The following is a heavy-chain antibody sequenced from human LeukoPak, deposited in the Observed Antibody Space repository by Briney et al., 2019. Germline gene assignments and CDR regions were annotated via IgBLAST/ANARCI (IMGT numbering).Heavy chain of an antibody. Sequence: GGSLRLSCGASGFTFSTYAMTWVRQAPGKGLEWVSGISPTGGATYYADSVKGRLVVSRDNSKNTLYLQVNNLRADDTAVYYCAKDRTSVAGFNWFDSWGQGTRVTVSS. D-gene: IGHD6-19*01. CDR3: AKDRTSVAGFNWFDS. V-gene: IGHV3-23*01. CDR1: GFTFSTYA. J-gene: IGHJ5*01. CDR2: ISPTGGAT.